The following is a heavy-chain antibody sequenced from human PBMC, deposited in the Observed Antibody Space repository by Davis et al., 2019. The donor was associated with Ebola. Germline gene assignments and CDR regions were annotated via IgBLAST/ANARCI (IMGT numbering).Heavy chain of an antibody. CDR3: AKCYGNAMDV. J-gene: IGHJ6*02. Sequence: GESLKISCEASGFTFSSYAMTWVRQAPGKGLVWVSRINGGGFTTNYADSVKGRFTISRDNAKNTLYLQMDSLGAEDTAVYYCAKCYGNAMDVWGRGTAVTVSS. D-gene: IGHD3-16*01. CDR2: INGGGFTT. V-gene: IGHV3-74*01. CDR1: GFTFSSYA.